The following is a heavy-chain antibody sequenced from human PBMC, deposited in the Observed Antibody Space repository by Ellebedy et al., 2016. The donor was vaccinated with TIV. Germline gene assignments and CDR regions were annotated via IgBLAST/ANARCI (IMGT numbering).Heavy chain of an antibody. Sequence: PGGSLRLSCAASGFTFSGYVMAWVRQVPVKGLEWVSAVSESDGRTFYADSVKGRFTISRDNSKNTLFLQMNSLTAGDTAVYYCTKRADNWGFFDYWGQGTLVTVSS. CDR3: TKRADNWGFFDY. D-gene: IGHD1-1*01. V-gene: IGHV3-23*01. J-gene: IGHJ4*02. CDR1: GFTFSGYV. CDR2: VSESDGRT.